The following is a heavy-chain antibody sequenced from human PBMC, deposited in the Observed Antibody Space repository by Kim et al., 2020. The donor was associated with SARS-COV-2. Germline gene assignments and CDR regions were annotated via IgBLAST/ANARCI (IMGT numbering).Heavy chain of an antibody. CDR3: AKGIKGALSV. Sequence: RTYYEDYVKGRFTITRQNTKNTLYLQMNRLRAEDRAVYYCAKGIKGALSVWGQRTMVTVSS. D-gene: IGHD3-10*01. V-gene: IGHV3-53*04. CDR2: RT. J-gene: IGHJ3*01.